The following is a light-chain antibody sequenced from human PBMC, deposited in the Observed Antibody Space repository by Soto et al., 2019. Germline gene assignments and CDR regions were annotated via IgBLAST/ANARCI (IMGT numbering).Light chain of an antibody. CDR3: AIWDDSLNGWV. J-gene: IGLJ3*02. CDR2: VNN. CDR1: NSNIGSNT. Sequence: QSVLTQPPSASGTPGQRVTISCSESNSNIGSNTVNWYQQLPGTAPKLLIYVNNQRPSGVPDRFSGSKSGTSASLAISGLQSEDEADYYCAIWDDSLNGWVFGGGTKVTVL. V-gene: IGLV1-44*01.